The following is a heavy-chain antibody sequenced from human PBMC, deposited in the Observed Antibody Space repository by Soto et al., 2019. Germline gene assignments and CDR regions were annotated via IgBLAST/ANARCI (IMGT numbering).Heavy chain of an antibody. J-gene: IGHJ4*02. Sequence: QVQLVESGGGGAQPGRSLRLSCAASGFTLSSYAMHGFRQAPGKGLEWVAVISYDGSNKYYADSVKGRFTISRDNSKNTLYLQMNSLRAEDTAVYYCASDPTASYDYWGQGTLVTVSS. V-gene: IGHV3-30-3*01. CDR2: ISYDGSNK. CDR3: ASDPTASYDY. D-gene: IGHD4-4*01. CDR1: GFTLSSYA.